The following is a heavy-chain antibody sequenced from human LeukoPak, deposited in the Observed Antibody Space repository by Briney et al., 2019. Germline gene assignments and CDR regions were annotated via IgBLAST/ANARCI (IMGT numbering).Heavy chain of an antibody. Sequence: ASVKVSCKASGYTFTGYYMHWVRQAPGQGLEWMGWINPNSGGTNYAQKFQGRVTMTRDTSISTAYMELSRLRSDDTAVYYCARDPVSRSSWQHGASFDYWGQGTLVTVSS. CDR1: GYTFTGYY. CDR3: ARDPVSRSSWQHGASFDY. J-gene: IGHJ4*02. D-gene: IGHD6-13*01. V-gene: IGHV1-2*02. CDR2: INPNSGGT.